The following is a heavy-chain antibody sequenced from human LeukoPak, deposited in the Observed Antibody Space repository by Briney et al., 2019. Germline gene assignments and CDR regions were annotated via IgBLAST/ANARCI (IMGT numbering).Heavy chain of an antibody. CDR2: IRSKAYGGTT. J-gene: IGHJ4*02. CDR3: TRARLWFGEIPYFDY. Sequence: GGSLRLSCAASGFTFSSYAMSWVRQAPGKGLEWVGFIRSKAYGGTTEYAASVKGRFTISRDDSKSIAYLQMNSLKTEDTAVYYCTRARLWFGEIPYFDYWGQGTLVTVSS. D-gene: IGHD3-10*01. V-gene: IGHV3-49*04. CDR1: GFTFSSYA.